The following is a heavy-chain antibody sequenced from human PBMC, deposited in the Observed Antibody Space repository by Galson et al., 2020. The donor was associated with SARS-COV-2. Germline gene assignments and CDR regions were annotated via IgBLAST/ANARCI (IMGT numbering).Heavy chain of an antibody. J-gene: IGHJ4*02. D-gene: IGHD5-18*01. Sequence: QLGESLKISCAASGFTFSSYGMHWVRQAPGKGLEWVAVIWYDGSNKYYADSVKGRFTISRDKSKNTLYRQMNSLRAEDTAVYYCARGDDVRDGQWIQLWFSLDYWGQGTLVTGSS. CDR1: GFTFSSYG. V-gene: IGHV3-33*01. CDR2: IWYDGSNK. CDR3: ARGDDVRDGQWIQLWFSLDY.